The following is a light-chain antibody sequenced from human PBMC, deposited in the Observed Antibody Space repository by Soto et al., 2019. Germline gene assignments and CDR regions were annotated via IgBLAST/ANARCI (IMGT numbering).Light chain of an antibody. J-gene: IGLJ2*01. CDR3: SAWDDSLNGPV. V-gene: IGLV1-44*01. CDR1: GSNIGSNP. CDR2: ASD. Sequence: QSVLTQPPSASGTPGQRVTISCSGGGSNIGSNPVNWYQQLPGTAPKLLIYASDQRPSGVPDRFSGSKSGTSASLAISGLQSEDETDDYCSAWDDSLNGPVFGGGTKLTVL.